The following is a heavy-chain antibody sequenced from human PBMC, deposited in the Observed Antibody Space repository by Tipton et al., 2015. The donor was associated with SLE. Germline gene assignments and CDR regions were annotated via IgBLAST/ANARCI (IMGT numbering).Heavy chain of an antibody. CDR1: GVSISSGGHY. V-gene: IGHV4-31*03. CDR2: LYYSGST. Sequence: TPSLTCTVSGVSISSGGHYWSWLRQLPGKGLEWIGYLYYSGSTEYNPSLKSRVTISIDSSKSQLSLNLRSVTAADTAVYYCARDPGMSRYLDGRYFDYWGRGTQVTVSS. CDR3: ARDPGMSRYLDGRYFDY. J-gene: IGHJ4*02. D-gene: IGHD3-9*01.